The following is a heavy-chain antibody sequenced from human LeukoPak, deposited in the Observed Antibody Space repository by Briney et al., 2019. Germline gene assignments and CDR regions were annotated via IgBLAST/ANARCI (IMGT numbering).Heavy chain of an antibody. J-gene: IGHJ3*02. CDR2: IYYSGST. V-gene: IGHV4-59*11. CDR1: GGSLSRHY. D-gene: IGHD5-18*01. CDR3: ARSGYSYGADAFDI. Sequence: SEALSLTRTVSGGSLSRHYWSWIRQPPAKGLEWIGYIYYSGSTNYNPSLKSRVTISLDTSKTQFSLKLSSVTAADTAVYYCARSGYSYGADAFDIWGQGTMVTVSS.